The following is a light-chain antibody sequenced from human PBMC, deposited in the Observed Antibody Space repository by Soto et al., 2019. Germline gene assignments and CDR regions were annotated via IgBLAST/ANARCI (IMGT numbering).Light chain of an antibody. CDR3: CSYAGRGVV. V-gene: IGLV2-23*02. CDR2: EVS. CDR1: SSDVGSYNL. Sequence: QSALTQPASVSGSPGQSITISCTGTSSDVGSYNLVSWYQQHPGKAPKLMIYEVSKRPSGVSNRFSGSKSGNTASLTISGLQAEDEADYYCCSYAGRGVVFGGVTKVTVL. J-gene: IGLJ2*01.